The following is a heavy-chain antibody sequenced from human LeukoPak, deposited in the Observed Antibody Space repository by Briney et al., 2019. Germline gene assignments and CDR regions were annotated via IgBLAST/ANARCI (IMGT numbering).Heavy chain of an antibody. CDR1: GGSFSGYY. J-gene: IGHJ6*03. V-gene: IGHV4-34*01. Sequence: SETLSLTCAVYGGSFSGYYWTWIRQTPEKGLEWIGEMNPSGSTYYNPSLKSRVTISVDTSKNQFSLELSSVTAADTAVYYCARGRQDVTMIVVVMTAVSYYLDVWSKGTTVTVS. D-gene: IGHD3-22*01. CDR3: ARGRQDVTMIVVVMTAVSYYLDV. CDR2: MNPSGST.